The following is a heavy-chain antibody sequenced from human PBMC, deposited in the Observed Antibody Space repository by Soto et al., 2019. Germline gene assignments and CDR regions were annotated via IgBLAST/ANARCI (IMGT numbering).Heavy chain of an antibody. CDR3: ARDTVEMATILGFRTFDI. D-gene: IGHD5-12*01. Sequence: QVQLVQSGAEVKKPGASVKVSCKASGYTFTSYGISWVRQAPGQGLEWMGWISAYNGNTNYAQKLQGRVTMTTDTSTSTAYRELRSLRSDDTAVYYCARDTVEMATILGFRTFDIWGQGTMVTVSS. V-gene: IGHV1-18*01. J-gene: IGHJ3*02. CDR1: GYTFTSYG. CDR2: ISAYNGNT.